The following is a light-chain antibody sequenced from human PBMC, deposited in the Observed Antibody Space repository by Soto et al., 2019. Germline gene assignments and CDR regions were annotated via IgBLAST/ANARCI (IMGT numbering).Light chain of an antibody. CDR1: QSISSTY. Sequence: EIVLTQSPGTLSLSPGERATLSCRASQSISSTYLAWTQQKPGQAPRLLIYGTSSRATGIPDRFSGSGSGTDFTLTISRLEPEDFAVYYCQQYGISPYTFGQGTKLEIK. J-gene: IGKJ2*01. CDR2: GTS. V-gene: IGKV3-20*01. CDR3: QQYGISPYT.